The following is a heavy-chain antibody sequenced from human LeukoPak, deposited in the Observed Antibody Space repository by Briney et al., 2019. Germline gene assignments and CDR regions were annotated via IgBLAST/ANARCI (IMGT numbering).Heavy chain of an antibody. D-gene: IGHD2-15*01. V-gene: IGHV3-30*18. CDR2: ISYDGSNK. J-gene: IGHJ6*02. Sequence: GGSLRLSCAASGFTFSSYGMHWVRQAPGKVLEWVAVISYDGSNKYYADSVKGRFTISRDNSKNTLYLQMNSLRAEDTAVYYCAKDGRYCSGGSCYLGLLDYYYGMDVWGQGTTVTVSS. CDR1: GFTFSSYG. CDR3: AKDGRYCSGGSCYLGLLDYYYGMDV.